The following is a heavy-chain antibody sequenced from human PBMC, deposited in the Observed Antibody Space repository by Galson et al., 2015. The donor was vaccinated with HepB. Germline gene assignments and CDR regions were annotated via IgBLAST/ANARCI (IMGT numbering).Heavy chain of an antibody. CDR1: GYTLTELS. CDR3: ATDGAVLGNWNDRTGYYYYYYMDV. D-gene: IGHD1-1*01. CDR2: FDPEDGET. Sequence: SVKVSCKVSGYTLTELSMHWVRQAPGKGLERMGGFDPEDGETIYAQKFQGRVTMTEDTSTDTAYMELSSLRSEDTAVYYCATDGAVLGNWNDRTGYYYYYYMDVWGKGTTVTVSS. J-gene: IGHJ6*03. V-gene: IGHV1-24*01.